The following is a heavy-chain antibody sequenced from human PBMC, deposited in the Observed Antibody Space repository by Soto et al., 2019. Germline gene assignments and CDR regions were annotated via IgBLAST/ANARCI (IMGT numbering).Heavy chain of an antibody. CDR3: AKTVGLSGLTGYYSAHRKAIDAFDI. Sequence: PGCSLGLSCAASGVSFSSYAMGVVLQAKGKGLEWVSAISGSGGSTYYADSVKGRFTISRDNSKNTLYLQMNSLRAEDTAVYYCAKTVGLSGLTGYYSAHRKAIDAFDIWGQGTMVTVSS. CDR1: GVSFSSYA. J-gene: IGHJ3*02. D-gene: IGHD3-9*01. CDR2: ISGSGGST. V-gene: IGHV3-23*01.